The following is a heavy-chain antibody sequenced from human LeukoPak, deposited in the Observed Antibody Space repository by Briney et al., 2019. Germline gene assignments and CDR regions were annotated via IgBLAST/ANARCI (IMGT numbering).Heavy chain of an antibody. CDR1: GDSVSSNSAA. J-gene: IGHJ4*02. Sequence: SQTLSLTCAISGDSVSSNSAAWNWIRQSPSRGLEWLGRTYYRSKWYNDYAVSVKSRITINPDTSKNQFSLQLNSVTPEDTAVYYCARSWNQSRGGSYYFDYWGQGTLVTVSS. CDR3: ARSWNQSRGGSYYFDY. V-gene: IGHV6-1*01. CDR2: TYYRSKWYN. D-gene: IGHD1-26*01.